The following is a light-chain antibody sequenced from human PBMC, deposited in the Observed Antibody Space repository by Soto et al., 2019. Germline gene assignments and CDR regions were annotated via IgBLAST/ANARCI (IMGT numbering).Light chain of an antibody. CDR2: DVS. CDR3: QQYNTFWT. J-gene: IGKJ1*01. V-gene: IGKV1-5*01. CDR1: QSIGDS. Sequence: DIQMTQSPSTLSASVGDRFTITCRASQSIGDSLAWYQQKPGKAPYLLISDVSSLERGVPSRFSGSGSGTEFTLTISSLQPDDFATYYCQQYNTFWTFGQGTKVDIK.